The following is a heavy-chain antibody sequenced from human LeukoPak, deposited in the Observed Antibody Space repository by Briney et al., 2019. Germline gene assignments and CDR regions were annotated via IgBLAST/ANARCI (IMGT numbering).Heavy chain of an antibody. CDR1: GFTFSSYA. Sequence: PGGSLRLSCAASGFTFSSYAMSWVRQAPGKGLEWVSGISGSGDNTYYADSVKGRFTISKDNSKNTLYLQMNSLRAEDTAVYYCAKIDGAYTVTGNWFDPWGQGTLVTVSS. D-gene: IGHD4-11*01. CDR2: ISGSGDNT. V-gene: IGHV3-23*01. J-gene: IGHJ5*02. CDR3: AKIDGAYTVTGNWFDP.